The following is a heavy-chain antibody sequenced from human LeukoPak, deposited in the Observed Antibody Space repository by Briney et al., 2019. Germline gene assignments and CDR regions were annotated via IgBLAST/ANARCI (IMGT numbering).Heavy chain of an antibody. J-gene: IGHJ4*02. CDR1: GFTFSTYD. V-gene: IGHV3-13*04. CDR3: ARGALGFDF. Sequence: GGSLRLSCAASGFTFSTYDMHWVRQAAGKGLEWVSGIGKGGDTYYAGSVKGRFTTSRENAKRSVYLQMNNLRAGDTAVYYCARGALGFDFWGQGTLVTVSS. CDR2: IGKGGDT.